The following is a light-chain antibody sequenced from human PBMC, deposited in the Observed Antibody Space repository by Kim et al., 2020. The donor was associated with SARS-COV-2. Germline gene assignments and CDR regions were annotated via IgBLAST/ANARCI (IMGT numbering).Light chain of an antibody. CDR3: SSYTSSSTLYV. J-gene: IGLJ1*01. CDR2: DVS. CDR1: SSDVGGYNY. Sequence: QSALTQPASVSGSPGQSITISCTGTSSDVGGYNYVSWNQQHPGKAPKLMIYDVSKRPSGVSNRFSGSKSGNTASLTISGLQAEDEADYYCSSYTSSSTLYVFGTGTKVTVL. V-gene: IGLV2-14*01.